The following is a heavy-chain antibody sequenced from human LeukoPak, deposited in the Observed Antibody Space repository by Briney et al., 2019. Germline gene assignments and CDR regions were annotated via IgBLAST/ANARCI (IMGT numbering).Heavy chain of an antibody. V-gene: IGHV1-46*01. CDR1: GYTFTSCY. D-gene: IGHD2-8*01. CDR2: INPSGGST. Sequence: GASVKVSCKASGYTFTSCYMHWVRQAPGQGLEWMGIINPSGGSTSYAQKFQGRVIMTRDTSTSTVYMELSSLRSEDTAVYYCARAGRRSRTYYYYGMDVWGQGTTVTVSS. CDR3: ARAGRRSRTYYYYGMDV. J-gene: IGHJ6*02.